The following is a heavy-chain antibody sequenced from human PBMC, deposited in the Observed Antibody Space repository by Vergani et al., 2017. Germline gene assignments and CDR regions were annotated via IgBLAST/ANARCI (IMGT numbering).Heavy chain of an antibody. CDR1: DSSIMTNPY. V-gene: IGHV4-38-2*01. CDR3: ARHRGSGGFFPSSYFYGMDV. J-gene: IGHJ6*02. D-gene: IGHD3-10*01. Sequence: QVQLQESGPGLVKPSATLTLTCAVSDSSIMTNPYWGWFRQSPGKGLEWIGCIHHSGDTHYNSSLKSRVSISIVSSSKFSLSLTSVTAADTAIYYCARHRGSGGFFPSSYFYGMDVWGHGTTATVSS. CDR2: IHHSGDT.